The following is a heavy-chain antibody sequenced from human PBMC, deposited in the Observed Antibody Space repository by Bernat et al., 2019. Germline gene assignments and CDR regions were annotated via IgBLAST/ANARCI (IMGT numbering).Heavy chain of an antibody. CDR1: GGSITSSKW. CDR2: VSHSGST. V-gene: IGHV4-4*02. D-gene: IGHD3-10*01. J-gene: IGHJ5*02. CDR3: ARGHGLGSSADWFDP. Sequence: QVQLQEAGPGPVKPSGTLSLTCAVSGGSITSSKWWSWVRQPPGKGPEWIGEVSHSGSTNYNPSLKSRITISVDKSKNQFSLKLSSVTAADTAVYYCARGHGLGSSADWFDPWGQGTLVTVSS.